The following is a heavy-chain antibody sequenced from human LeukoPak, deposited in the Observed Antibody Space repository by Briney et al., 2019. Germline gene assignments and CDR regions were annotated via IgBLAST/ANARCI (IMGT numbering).Heavy chain of an antibody. D-gene: IGHD2-2*01. CDR1: GGSISTSNSY. CDR3: SRHLGSTSWFDP. V-gene: IGHV4-39*01. CDR2: IYYSGST. Sequence: KPSETLSLTCSVSGGSISTSNSYWGWIRQPPGKGLEWIGYIYYSGSTYYNPSLKSRVTISVDTSNNQFSLKLSSVTAADTAVYYCSRHLGSTSWFDPWGQGTLVTVSS. J-gene: IGHJ5*02.